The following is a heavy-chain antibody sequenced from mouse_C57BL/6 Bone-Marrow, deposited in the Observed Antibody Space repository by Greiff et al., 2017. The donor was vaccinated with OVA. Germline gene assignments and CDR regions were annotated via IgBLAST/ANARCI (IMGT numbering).Heavy chain of an antibody. CDR2: IYPRSGNT. D-gene: IGHD1-1*01. V-gene: IGHV1-81*01. CDR3: SCSYYCGCSYVGGYFDV. Sequence: VQLQQSGAELARPGASVKLSCKASGYTFTSYGISWVKQRTGQGLEWIGAIYPRSGNTYYHEQLKGKATLTADKSSSTAYMVLLSLTSEDSSVYFFSCSYYCGCSYVGGYFDVWGTGTTVTVSS. J-gene: IGHJ1*03. CDR1: GYTFTSYG.